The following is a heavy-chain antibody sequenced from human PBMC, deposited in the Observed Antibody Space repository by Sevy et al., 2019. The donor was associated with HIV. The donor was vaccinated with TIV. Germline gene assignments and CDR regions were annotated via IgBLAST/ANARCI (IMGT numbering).Heavy chain of an antibody. J-gene: IGHJ4*02. D-gene: IGHD6-19*01. CDR1: GFTFSAYY. V-gene: IGHV3-11*06. Sequence: GGSLRLSCAASGFTFSAYYMTWIRQAPGKGLEWVSYISGAGTYTNYVESVKGRFTISRDNSKNSLYLQMNSLRAEDTAVYYCAREDIRVAGIGYYFHSWGQGTLVTVSS. CDR2: ISGAGTYT. CDR3: AREDIRVAGIGYYFHS.